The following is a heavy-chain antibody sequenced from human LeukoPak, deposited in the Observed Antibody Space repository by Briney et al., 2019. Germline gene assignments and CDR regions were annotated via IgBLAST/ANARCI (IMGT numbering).Heavy chain of an antibody. D-gene: IGHD6-6*01. Sequence: SETLSLTCAVYGGSFSAYYWSWIRQPPGKGLEWIGEINHSGSTNYNPSLKSRVTISVDTSKNQFSLKLTSVTAADTAVYYCARGLRVAARPTGWFDPWGQGTLVTVSS. V-gene: IGHV4-34*01. CDR3: ARGLRVAARPTGWFDP. CDR1: GGSFSAYY. J-gene: IGHJ5*02. CDR2: INHSGST.